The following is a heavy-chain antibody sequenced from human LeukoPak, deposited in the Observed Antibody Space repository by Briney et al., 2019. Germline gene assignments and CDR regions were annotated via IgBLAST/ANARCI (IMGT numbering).Heavy chain of an antibody. CDR1: GFSLSNYPA. Sequence: GGSLRLSCIASGFSLSNYPAMHWVRQAPGKGLEWVAAVSPDGNSKYYADSVKGRFTISRDNSKNTLYLQMNSLRVEDTAVYYCAKVITWSTKAFDIWGQGTMVTVSS. D-gene: IGHD2-21*01. V-gene: IGHV3-30-3*01. J-gene: IGHJ3*02. CDR2: VSPDGNSK. CDR3: AKVITWSTKAFDI.